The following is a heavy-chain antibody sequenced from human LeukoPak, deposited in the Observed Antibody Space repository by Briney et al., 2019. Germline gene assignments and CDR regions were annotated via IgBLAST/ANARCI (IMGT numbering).Heavy chain of an antibody. J-gene: IGHJ3*02. CDR2: IKSDIDGGAI. CDR1: GFTFSNTW. V-gene: IGHV3-15*07. CDR3: TTGGSVIVAGTRAFDI. Sequence: GGSLRLSCAASGFTFSNTWVNWVRQAPGKGLEWVGRIKSDIDGGAIDYAVPVQGRFTISRDDSQATLYLQMNSLKTEDTAVYYCTTGGSVIVAGTRAFDIWGQGTMVTVSS. D-gene: IGHD5-12*01.